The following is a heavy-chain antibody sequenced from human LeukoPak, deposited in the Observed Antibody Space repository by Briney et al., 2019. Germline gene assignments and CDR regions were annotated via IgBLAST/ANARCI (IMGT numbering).Heavy chain of an antibody. CDR3: ARSNRPRMMTTVTTFDY. Sequence: SETLSLTCTVSGGSISSYYWSWIRQPPGKGLEWIGYFYYSGSTNYNPSLKSRVSISVDTSKNQFSLKLSSVTTADTAVYYCARSNRPRMMTTVTTFDYWGQGTLVTVSS. D-gene: IGHD4-17*01. J-gene: IGHJ4*02. CDR2: FYYSGST. V-gene: IGHV4-59*01. CDR1: GGSISSYY.